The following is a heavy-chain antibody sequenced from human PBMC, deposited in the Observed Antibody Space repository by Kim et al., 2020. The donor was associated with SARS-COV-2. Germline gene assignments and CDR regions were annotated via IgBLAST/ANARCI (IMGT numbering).Heavy chain of an antibody. V-gene: IGHV3-23*01. CDR3: ANSPPGIAAAGTSYYFDY. CDR2: ISGSGGST. CDR1: GFTFSSYA. J-gene: IGHJ4*02. D-gene: IGHD6-13*01. Sequence: GGSLRLSCAASGFTFSSYAMSWVRQAPGKGLEWVSAISGSGGSTYYADSVKGRFTISRDNSKNTLYLQMNSLRADDTAVYYCANSPPGIAAAGTSYYFDYWGQGTLVTVSS.